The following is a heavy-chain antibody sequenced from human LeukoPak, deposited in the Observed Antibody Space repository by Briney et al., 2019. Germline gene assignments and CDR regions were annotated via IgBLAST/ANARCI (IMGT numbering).Heavy chain of an antibody. CDR2: INHSGST. V-gene: IGHV4-34*01. J-gene: IGHJ4*02. CDR3: ARDRPRYCSSTSCQRALDY. D-gene: IGHD2-2*01. Sequence: PSETLSLTCAVYGGSFSGYYWSWIRQPPGKGLEWIGEINHSGSTNYNPSLKSRVTISVDTSKIQFSLKLSSVTAADTAVYYCARDRPRYCSSTSCQRALDYWGQGTLVTVSS. CDR1: GGSFSGYY.